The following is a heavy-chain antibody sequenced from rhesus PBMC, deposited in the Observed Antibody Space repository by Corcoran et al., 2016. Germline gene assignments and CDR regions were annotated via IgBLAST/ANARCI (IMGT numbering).Heavy chain of an antibody. Sequence: EVQLVESGGGLVQPGGSLRLSCAASGFTFSDYYMSWVRQAPGKGLEWVSSISSASSYIYYADSVKGRFNISRENAKNSLSLQMNSLKTEDTAVYYCTRDKGIAAAGTIDYWGQGVLVTVSS. D-gene: IGHD6-25*01. CDR2: ISSASSYI. V-gene: IGHV3S16*01. CDR3: TRDKGIAAAGTIDY. J-gene: IGHJ4*01. CDR1: GFTFSDYY.